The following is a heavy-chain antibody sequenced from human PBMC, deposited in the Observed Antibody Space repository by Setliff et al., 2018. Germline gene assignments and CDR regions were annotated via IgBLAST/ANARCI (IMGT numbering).Heavy chain of an antibody. CDR3: ATGVRQGFYFYMDV. CDR2: FNPEDGET. V-gene: IGHV1-24*01. J-gene: IGHJ6*03. Sequence: ASVKVSCKVSGYTLTKLSMHWVRQAPGKGLEWMGGFNPEDGETIYAQKFQGRVSMTEDTSRDTAYMELSSLRSEDTAVYFCATGVRQGFYFYMDVWGKGTTVTSP. D-gene: IGHD3-3*01. CDR1: GYTLTKLS.